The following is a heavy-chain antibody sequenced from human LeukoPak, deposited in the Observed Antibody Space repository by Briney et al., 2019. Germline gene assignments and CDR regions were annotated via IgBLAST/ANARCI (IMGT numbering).Heavy chain of an antibody. V-gene: IGHV3-53*01. CDR1: GFTVSSNY. D-gene: IGHD3-16*01. CDR2: IYSGGST. J-gene: IGHJ4*02. Sequence: GGSLRLSCAASGFTVSSNYMSWVRQAPGKGLEWGSVIYSGGSTYYADSVKCRVTISRYNSNNTLYLQMNSLRAEDTAVYYCASEVRGGYFDYWGQGTLVTVSS. CDR3: ASEVRGGYFDY.